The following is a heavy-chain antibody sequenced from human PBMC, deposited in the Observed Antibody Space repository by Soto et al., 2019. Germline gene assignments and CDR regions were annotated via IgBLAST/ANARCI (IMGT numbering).Heavy chain of an antibody. D-gene: IGHD5-18*01. Sequence: PGGSLRLSCAASGFTFSSYAMHWVRQAPGKGLEWVAVISYDGSNKYYADSVKGRFTISRDNSKNTLYLQMNSLIAEDTAVYYCASLDTAMGTAYYGMDVWGQGTTVTVS. V-gene: IGHV3-30-3*01. J-gene: IGHJ6*02. CDR1: GFTFSSYA. CDR3: ASLDTAMGTAYYGMDV. CDR2: ISYDGSNK.